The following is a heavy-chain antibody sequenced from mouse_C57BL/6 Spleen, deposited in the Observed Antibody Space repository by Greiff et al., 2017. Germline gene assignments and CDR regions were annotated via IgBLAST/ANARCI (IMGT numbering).Heavy chain of an antibody. J-gene: IGHJ2*01. CDR2: IYPSDSET. CDR3: ARFGTVVGGYYFDY. V-gene: IGHV1-61*01. CDR1: GYTFTSYW. Sequence: QVQLQQPGAELVRPGSSVKLSCKASGYTFTSYWMDWVKQRPGQGLEWIGNIYPSDSETHYNQKFKDKATLTVDKSSSTAYMQLSSLTSEDSAVYYCARFGTVVGGYYFDYWGQGTTLTVSS. D-gene: IGHD1-1*01.